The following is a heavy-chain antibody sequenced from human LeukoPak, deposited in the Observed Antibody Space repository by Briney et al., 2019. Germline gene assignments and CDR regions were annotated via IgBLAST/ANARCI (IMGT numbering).Heavy chain of an antibody. D-gene: IGHD2/OR15-2a*01. V-gene: IGHV4-59*08. CDR2: IYYSGSP. CDR1: GGSISYYY. J-gene: IGHJ2*01. CDR3: ARHSMGVETTTLYYWYFDL. Sequence: PSETLSLTCTVSGGSISYYYWSWIRQPPGKGLEWIGYIYYSGSPTYNPSLKSRVTISVDTSKKQFSLKLSSVTAADTAVYYCARHSMGVETTTLYYWYFDLWGRGTLVTVSS.